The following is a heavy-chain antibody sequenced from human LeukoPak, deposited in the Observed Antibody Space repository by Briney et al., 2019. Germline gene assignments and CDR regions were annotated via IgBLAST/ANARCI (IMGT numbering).Heavy chain of an antibody. V-gene: IGHV3-66*04. CDR2: IYTAGST. CDR3: ARHRAAYYLDT. D-gene: IGHD6-13*01. Sequence: GGSLGLSRVVSGFTVSSNYMSWVRQAPGQGLEWVSVIYTAGSTYYADSVKGRFIISRDNSKNTLYLQMNSLRAEDTAVYYCARHRAAYYLDTWGRGPLVTVSS. J-gene: IGHJ4*02. CDR1: GFTVSSNY.